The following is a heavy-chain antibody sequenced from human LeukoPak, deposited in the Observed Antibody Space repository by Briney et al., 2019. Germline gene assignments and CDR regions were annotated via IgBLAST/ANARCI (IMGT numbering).Heavy chain of an antibody. Sequence: SETLSLTCTVSGCSISSGDYYWSWIRQPPGKGLEWIGYIYYSGSTYYNPSLKSRVTISVDTSKKQFFLRLSSVTAADTAVYYCAKGHRYSSGWYWSHWFDPWGQGTLVTVSS. CDR1: GCSISSGDYY. CDR2: IYYSGST. D-gene: IGHD6-19*01. V-gene: IGHV4-30-4*01. CDR3: AKGHRYSSGWYWSHWFDP. J-gene: IGHJ5*02.